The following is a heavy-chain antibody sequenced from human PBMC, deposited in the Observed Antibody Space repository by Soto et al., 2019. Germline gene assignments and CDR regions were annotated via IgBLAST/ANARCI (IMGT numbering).Heavy chain of an antibody. J-gene: IGHJ4*02. V-gene: IGHV4-39*01. CDR1: GSSITSSSYY. Sequence: PSETLSLTCTVSGSSITSSSYYWGWIRQPPGKGLEWIGGIDYRGRSYYNPSLKSRVTMSVDTSKNQFSLTLNSVTAADAAVYYCAGQRTTVVTQAYFDHWGQGTLVTVSS. D-gene: IGHD4-17*01. CDR3: AGQRTTVVTQAYFDH. CDR2: IDYRGRS.